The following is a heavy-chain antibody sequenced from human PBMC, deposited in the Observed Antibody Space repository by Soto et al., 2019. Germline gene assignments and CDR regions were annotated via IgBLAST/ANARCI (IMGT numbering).Heavy chain of an antibody. J-gene: IGHJ4*02. CDR1: GCTFSSYA. D-gene: IGHD3-16*02. V-gene: IGHV1-69*13. CDR3: ARAHVRLGELSPNEY. Sequence: SVKVSCKACGCTFSSYAISWVRQAPGQGLEWMGGIIPIFGTANYAQKFQGRVTITADESTSTAYMELSSLRSEDTAVYYCARAHVRLGELSPNEYWGQRTLDTVSS. CDR2: IIPIFGTA.